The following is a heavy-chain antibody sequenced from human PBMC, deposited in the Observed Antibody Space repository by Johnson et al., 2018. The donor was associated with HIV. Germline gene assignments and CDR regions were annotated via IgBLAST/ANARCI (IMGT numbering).Heavy chain of an antibody. Sequence: QEQLVESGGGVVQPGRSLRVSCAASGFVFSSLAIHWVRQAPGKGLEWVAVISYDGSNKYYADSVKGRFTIFRDNAKRTLYLQMNSLRAEDTAVYYCARASVGGSGYRGTWAFDIWGQGTMVTVSS. D-gene: IGHD3-3*01. J-gene: IGHJ3*02. CDR2: ISYDGSNK. CDR1: GFVFSSLA. V-gene: IGHV3-30*04. CDR3: ARASVGGSGYRGTWAFDI.